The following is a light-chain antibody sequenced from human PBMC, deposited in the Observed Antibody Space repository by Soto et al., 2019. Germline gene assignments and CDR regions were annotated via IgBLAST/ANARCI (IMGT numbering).Light chain of an antibody. CDR3: AAWDDTLSVWV. J-gene: IGLJ3*02. Sequence: QSVLTQPPSTSGTPGQRVTISCSGSRSNIGRSTVNWYQQLPGTAPKVLVYSTNQRPSGVPDRFSGSKSGTSASLAISGLQSDDEADYYCAAWDDTLSVWVFGGGTKVTVL. V-gene: IGLV1-44*01. CDR1: RSNIGRST. CDR2: STN.